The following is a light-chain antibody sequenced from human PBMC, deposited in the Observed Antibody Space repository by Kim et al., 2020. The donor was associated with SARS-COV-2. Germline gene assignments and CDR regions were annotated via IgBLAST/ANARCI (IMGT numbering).Light chain of an antibody. J-gene: IGKJ5*01. Sequence: EIVLTQSPATLSLSPGERATLSCRASQSVSSYLAWYQQKPGQAPRLLIYDASNRATGIPARFSGSGSGTDFTLTISSLEPEDCAVYYCQQRSYWITFGQGTRLEIK. CDR1: QSVSSY. CDR3: QQRSYWIT. CDR2: DAS. V-gene: IGKV3-11*01.